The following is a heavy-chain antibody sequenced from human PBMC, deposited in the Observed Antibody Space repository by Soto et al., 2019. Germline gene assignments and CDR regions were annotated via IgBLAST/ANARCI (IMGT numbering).Heavy chain of an antibody. V-gene: IGHV3-74*01. CDR3: AKEKGSGYYFVAWSVGP. CDR1: GFTFSSYW. CDR2: INSDGSST. D-gene: IGHD3-22*01. Sequence: EVQLVESGGGLVQPGGSLRLSCAASGFTFSSYWMHWVRQAPGKGLVWVSRINSDGSSTSYADSVKGRFTISRDNSKNTLYLQMNSLRAEDTAVYYCAKEKGSGYYFVAWSVGPWGQGTLVTVSS. J-gene: IGHJ5*02.